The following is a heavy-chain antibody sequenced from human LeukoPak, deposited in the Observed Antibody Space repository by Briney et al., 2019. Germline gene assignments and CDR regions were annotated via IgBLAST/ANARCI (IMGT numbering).Heavy chain of an antibody. Sequence: ASVKVSCKTSGYTFTNYAMNWVRQAPGQGLEWMGWINTNTGNPTYAQGFTGRFVFSLDTSVGTAYLQISSLKAEDTAVYYCARVRENQIAFSDAFDIWGQGTMVTVSS. CDR1: GYTFTNYA. V-gene: IGHV7-4-1*02. J-gene: IGHJ3*02. D-gene: IGHD2/OR15-2a*01. CDR3: ARVRENQIAFSDAFDI. CDR2: INTNTGNP.